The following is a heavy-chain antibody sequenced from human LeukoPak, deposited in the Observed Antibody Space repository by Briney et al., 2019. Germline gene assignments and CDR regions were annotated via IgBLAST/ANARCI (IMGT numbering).Heavy chain of an antibody. CDR1: GFTFSSYW. V-gene: IGHV3-74*01. D-gene: IGHD1-1*01. CDR2: LNSDGSST. CDR3: ARASNGNSINFDY. Sequence: GGSLRLSCAASGFTFSSYWMHWVRQAPGKGLVWVSRLNSDGSSTSYADSVKGRFTISRDNAETTLHLQMNNLSAEDTAVYYCARASNGNSINFDYWGQGALVTVSS. J-gene: IGHJ4*02.